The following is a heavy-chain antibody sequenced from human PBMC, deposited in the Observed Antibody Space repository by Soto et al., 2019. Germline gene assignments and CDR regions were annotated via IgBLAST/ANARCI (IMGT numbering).Heavy chain of an antibody. CDR2: ISSGGTTT. CDR1: GFSFSTHA. V-gene: IGHV3-23*01. CDR3: AREGGSIGGWFGRKFDS. Sequence: GGSLRLSCTASGFSFSTHAMSWVRRAPGKGLEWVSSISSGGTTTFYAASVEGRFTISRDKLKNTLYLQMNSLRADDTAMYYCAREGGSIGGWFGRKFDSWGQGTQVTVSS. J-gene: IGHJ4*02. D-gene: IGHD6-19*01.